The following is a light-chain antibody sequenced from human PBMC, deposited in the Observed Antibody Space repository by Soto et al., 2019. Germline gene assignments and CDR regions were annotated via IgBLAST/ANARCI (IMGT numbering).Light chain of an antibody. J-gene: IGKJ5*01. CDR2: DTS. V-gene: IGKV3-11*01. Sequence: EVVLTQSPATLSLAPGERATLSCRASQFLSSYLAWYQQKPGQPPRLLIYDTSNRATGIPARFSGSRSGTEFTLTISSLQSEDLAVYYCQQYNNWPPITFGQGTRLEIK. CDR3: QQYNNWPPIT. CDR1: QFLSSY.